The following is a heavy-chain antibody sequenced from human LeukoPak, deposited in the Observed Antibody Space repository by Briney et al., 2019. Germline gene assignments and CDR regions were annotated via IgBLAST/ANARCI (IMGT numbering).Heavy chain of an antibody. CDR2: ISYDGGSNK. Sequence: GRSLRLSCAASGFTFSGYAMHWVRQAPGKGLEWVALISYDGGSNKYYADSVKGRFTISRDNSKNTLCLQMNSLRAEDTAVYYCAREERGHLVGYWGQGTLATVSS. D-gene: IGHD6-6*01. V-gene: IGHV3-30-3*01. J-gene: IGHJ4*02. CDR1: GFTFSGYA. CDR3: AREERGHLVGY.